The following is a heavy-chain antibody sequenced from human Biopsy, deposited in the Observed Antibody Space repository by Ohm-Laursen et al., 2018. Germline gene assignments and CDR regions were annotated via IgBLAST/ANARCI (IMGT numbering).Heavy chain of an antibody. CDR3: ARAPPLIRGVVESWFDP. Sequence: SDTLSLTCAVSGGYISHYYWTWIRQPAGQGLEWIGRIYITGETDYNPSLKSRVTMLVDSSKKQFSLKLKSVTAADTAIYYCARAPPLIRGVVESWFDPWGQGILVTVSS. CDR2: IYITGET. D-gene: IGHD3-10*01. V-gene: IGHV4-4*07. CDR1: GGYISHYY. J-gene: IGHJ5*02.